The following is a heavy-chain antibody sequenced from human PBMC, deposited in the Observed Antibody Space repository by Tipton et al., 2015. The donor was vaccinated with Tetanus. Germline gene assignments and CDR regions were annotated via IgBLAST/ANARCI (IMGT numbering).Heavy chain of an antibody. V-gene: IGHV3-33*08. CDR1: GFTFTSYS. D-gene: IGHD3-3*01. Sequence: SLRLSCAASGFTFTSYSMNWVRQAPGKGLEWVAVIWFDGSQEKYADSVKGRFTISRDNSNSTLYLHMNSLRAGDTATYYCARDSSQGLIDFWSGFHDQIDYWGHGTLVTVSS. J-gene: IGHJ4*01. CDR2: IWFDGSQE. CDR3: ARDSSQGLIDFWSGFHDQIDY.